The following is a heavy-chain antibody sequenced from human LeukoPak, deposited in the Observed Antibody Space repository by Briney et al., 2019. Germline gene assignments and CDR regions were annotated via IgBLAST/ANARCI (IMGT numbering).Heavy chain of an antibody. CDR3: ARAAYDFWSGYLSNLNYYYYMDV. D-gene: IGHD3-3*01. J-gene: IGHJ6*03. CDR2: MNPNSGNT. V-gene: IGHV1-8*01. CDR1: GYTFTSYD. Sequence: ASVKVSCKASGYTFTSYDINWVRQATGQGLEWMGWMNPNSGNTGYAQKFQGRVTMTRNTSISTAYMELSSLRSEDTAVYYCARAAYDFWSGYLSNLNYYYYMDVWGKGTTVTVSS.